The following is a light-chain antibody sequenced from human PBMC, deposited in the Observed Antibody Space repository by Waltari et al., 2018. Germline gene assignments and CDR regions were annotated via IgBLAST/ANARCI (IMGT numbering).Light chain of an antibody. V-gene: IGLV2-23*02. CDR3: CSYAGVRTFV. CDR2: EVI. Sequence: QSALTQPASVSGSPGQSITIPCTWTNSGLEIYDLVSWYQQHPGKAPKLMIYEVIKRPSGVSNRFSGSKSGNTASLTISGLQPEDEAHYYCCSYAGVRTFVVGTGTNVTVL. CDR1: NSGLEIYDL. J-gene: IGLJ1*01.